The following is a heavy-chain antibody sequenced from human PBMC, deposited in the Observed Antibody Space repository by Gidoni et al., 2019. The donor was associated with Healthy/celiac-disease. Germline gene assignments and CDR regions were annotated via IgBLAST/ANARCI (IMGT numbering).Heavy chain of an antibody. J-gene: IGHJ3*02. D-gene: IGHD3-3*01. CDR2: SSSSSSYI. V-gene: IGHV3-21*01. CDR1: GFTFSSYS. Sequence: EVQLVESGGGLVKPGGSLRLSCAASGFTFSSYSMNWVRQAPGKGLEWVSASSSSSSYIYYADSVKGRFTISRDNAKNSLYLQMNSLRAEDTAVYYCARGRFLEWLLGDAFDIWGQGTMVTVSS. CDR3: ARGRFLEWLLGDAFDI.